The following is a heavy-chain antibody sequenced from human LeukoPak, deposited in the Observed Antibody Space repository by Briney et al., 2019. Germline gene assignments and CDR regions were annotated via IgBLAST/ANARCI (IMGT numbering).Heavy chain of an antibody. J-gene: IGHJ4*02. CDR3: ARFLETHFDY. Sequence: PSETLSLTCTVSGGSISSGGYYWSWIRQPPGKGLEWIGYIYHSGSTYYNPSLKSRVTISVDTSKNQFSLKLSSVTAADTAVYYCARFLETHFDYWGQGTLVTVSS. D-gene: IGHD3-3*01. CDR1: GGSISSGGYY. CDR2: IYHSGST. V-gene: IGHV4-30-2*01.